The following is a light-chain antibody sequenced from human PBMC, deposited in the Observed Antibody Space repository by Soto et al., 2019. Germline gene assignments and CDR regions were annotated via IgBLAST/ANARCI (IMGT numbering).Light chain of an antibody. CDR2: DAS. CDR3: QQRSNWPSYT. Sequence: EIVLTQSPATLSLSPGERATLSCRASQSVSSYLAWYQQKPGQAPRLLIYDASNRATGIPARFSGSGSGTGFTLTISSLEAEDFAVYYCQQRSNWPSYTFGQGTKLEIK. V-gene: IGKV3-11*01. J-gene: IGKJ2*01. CDR1: QSVSSY.